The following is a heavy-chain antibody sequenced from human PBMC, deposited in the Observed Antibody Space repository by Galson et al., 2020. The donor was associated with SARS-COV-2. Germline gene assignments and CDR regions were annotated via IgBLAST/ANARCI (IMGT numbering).Heavy chain of an antibody. CDR2: FYYRGTT. CDR3: ARHVNTMVRGVIITLPLYYMDV. D-gene: IGHD3-10*01. CDR1: GASISTSSYY. V-gene: IGHV4-39*01. J-gene: IGHJ6*03. Sequence: PSETLSRTNPVTGASISTSSYYSAWIRQPPGTGLEWLGIFYYRGTTYYNPTLKSRVTISVDTSKNQFSLKLSSVTAADTAVYYCARHVNTMVRGVIITLPLYYMDVWGKGTTVTVSS.